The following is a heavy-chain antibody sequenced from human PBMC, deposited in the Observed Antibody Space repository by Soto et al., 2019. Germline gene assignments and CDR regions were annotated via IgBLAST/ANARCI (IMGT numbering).Heavy chain of an antibody. CDR3: AADRKVAWVVAADYGMDD. D-gene: IGHD2-15*01. J-gene: IGHJ6*02. V-gene: IGHV1-69*01. CDR1: GGTFSSYG. CDR2: SIPIFGTA. Sequence: QVQLVQSGAEVKKPWYSVKVSCTASGGTFSSYGISWGRQAPGQGLEWMGGSIPIFGTANYAKKFQGRVTSTGEESTTTAYIELSSLRSEDTAVYSCAADRKVAWVVAADYGMDDWGQGTTVTVSS.